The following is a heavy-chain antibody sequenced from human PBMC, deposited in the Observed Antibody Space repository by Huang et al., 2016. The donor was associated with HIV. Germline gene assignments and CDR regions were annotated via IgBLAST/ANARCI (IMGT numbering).Heavy chain of an antibody. J-gene: IGHJ1*01. CDR3: ARERYYYDRSGYYTPVEYFHH. CDR1: GYTFTNYA. CDR2: ISGYKGKT. D-gene: IGHD3-22*01. Sequence: QVQLVQSGAEVKKPGASVKVSCKASGYTFTNYAINWVRQAPGQSLEWMAWISGYKGKTNSAQKVQGRVTMTKDTSTSTAYMELRSLISDDTAVYYCARERYYYDRSGYYTPVEYFHHWGQGTLVTVSS. V-gene: IGHV1-18*01.